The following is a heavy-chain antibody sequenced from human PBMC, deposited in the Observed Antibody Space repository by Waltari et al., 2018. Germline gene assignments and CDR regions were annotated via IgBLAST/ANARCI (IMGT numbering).Heavy chain of an antibody. Sequence: QVQLQESGPGLVKPSETLSLTCTVSGGYISSPSWSWIRQPPGKGLEWIGDIYYSGSTNYTPSLKSRVTISVDTSKNQFSLKLSSVTAADTAVYYCARVREYSGYVFDYWGQGTLVTVSS. CDR3: ARVREYSGYVFDY. J-gene: IGHJ4*02. CDR1: GGYISSPS. D-gene: IGHD5-12*01. CDR2: IYYSGST. V-gene: IGHV4-59*11.